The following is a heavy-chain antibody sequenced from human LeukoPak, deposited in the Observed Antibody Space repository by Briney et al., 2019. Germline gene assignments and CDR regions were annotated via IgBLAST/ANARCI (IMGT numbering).Heavy chain of an antibody. Sequence: VASVEVSCKAFGYTFTNYGISWVRQAPGQGLEWMGWISGYNGNTNYAQKFQGRVTITADESTSTAYMELSSLRSEDTAAYYCARDGGTMVTKLGFSYYYYYMDVWGKGTTVAISS. J-gene: IGHJ6*03. V-gene: IGHV1-18*01. CDR2: ISGYNGNT. CDR3: ARDGGTMVTKLGFSYYYYYMDV. CDR1: GYTFTNYG. D-gene: IGHD4/OR15-4a*01.